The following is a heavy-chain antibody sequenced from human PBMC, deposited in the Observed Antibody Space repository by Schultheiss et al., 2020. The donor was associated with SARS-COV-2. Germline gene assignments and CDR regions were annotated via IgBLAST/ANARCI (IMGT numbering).Heavy chain of an antibody. V-gene: IGHV3-23*01. J-gene: IGHJ6*02. CDR1: GFTFSSYA. CDR3: AKSRIMATYYYYGMDV. Sequence: GESLKISCAASGFTFSSYAMRWVRQAPGKGLDWVSGICGSGGTTYYADSAEGRFTISRDNSKNMLYLQMNSLRAEDTAIYYCAKSRIMATYYYYGMDVWGQWTTVTVSS. CDR2: ICGSGGTT. D-gene: IGHD2-8*01.